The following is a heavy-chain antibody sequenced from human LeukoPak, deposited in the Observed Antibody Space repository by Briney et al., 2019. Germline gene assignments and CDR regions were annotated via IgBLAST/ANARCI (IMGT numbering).Heavy chain of an antibody. V-gene: IGHV3-23*01. CDR1: GFTFSSSA. J-gene: IGHJ1*01. D-gene: IGHD6-13*01. Sequence: GGSLRLSCAASGFTFSSSAMSWVRQAPGKGLEWVSAISNNGGYTYYADSVQGRFTISRDNSKSTLCLQMSSQRAEDTAVYYCAKCIASARPDYFHHWGQGTLVTVSS. CDR2: ISNNGGYT. CDR3: AKCIASARPDYFHH.